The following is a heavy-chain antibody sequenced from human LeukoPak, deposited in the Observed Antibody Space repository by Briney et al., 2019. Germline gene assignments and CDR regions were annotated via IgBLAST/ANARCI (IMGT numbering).Heavy chain of an antibody. D-gene: IGHD3-3*01. J-gene: IGHJ5*02. Sequence: ASVKVSCKASGGTFSSHVMSWVRQAPGQGLEWMGRIIPILGVIKYAQKFQGRVTITADKSTSTVYMELSNLKSEDTALYYCARGCEWNSDYLDPWGQGTLVTVSS. CDR2: IIPILGVI. V-gene: IGHV1-69*04. CDR3: ARGCEWNSDYLDP. CDR1: GGTFSSHV.